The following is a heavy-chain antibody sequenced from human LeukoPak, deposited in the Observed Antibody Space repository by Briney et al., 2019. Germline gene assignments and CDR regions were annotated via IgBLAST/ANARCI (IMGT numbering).Heavy chain of an antibody. Sequence: ASVKVSCKASGYTFTNNGITWVRQAPGQGLEWMRWISASTGTTKYAHKVQDRVTMTTDTSTSTAYMDLRSLTPDDTAVYYCANRVDYGAYYGMDVWGQGTTVTVSS. CDR2: ISASTGTT. D-gene: IGHD4-17*01. J-gene: IGHJ6*02. V-gene: IGHV1-18*01. CDR1: GYTFTNNG. CDR3: ANRVDYGAYYGMDV.